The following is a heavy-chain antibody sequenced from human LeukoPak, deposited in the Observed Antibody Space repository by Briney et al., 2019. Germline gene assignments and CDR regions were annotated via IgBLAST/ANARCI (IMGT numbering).Heavy chain of an antibody. CDR1: GGSISSYY. CDR2: IYYSEST. J-gene: IGHJ3*02. V-gene: IGHV4-59*01. CDR3: ARSPRHIEAGAFDI. Sequence: SETLSLTCTVSGGSISSYYWSWIRQPPGKGLEWIGYIYYSESTNYNPSLKSRVTISVDTSKNQFSLKLSSVTAADTAVYYCARSPRHIEAGAFDIWGQGTMVTVSS.